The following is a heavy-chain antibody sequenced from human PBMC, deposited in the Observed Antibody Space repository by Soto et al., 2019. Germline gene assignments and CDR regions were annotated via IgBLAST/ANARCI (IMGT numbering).Heavy chain of an antibody. J-gene: IGHJ5*02. CDR2: MNPNSGNT. Sequence: GASVKVSCKASGYTFTSYDINWVRQATGQGLEWMGWMNPNSGNTGYAQKFQGRVTMTRNTSISTAYMELSSLRSEDTAVYYCARTYYDFWGGPSEIDPWGQGTLVTVSS. CDR3: ARTYYDFWGGPSEIDP. CDR1: GYTFTSYD. V-gene: IGHV1-8*01. D-gene: IGHD3-3*01.